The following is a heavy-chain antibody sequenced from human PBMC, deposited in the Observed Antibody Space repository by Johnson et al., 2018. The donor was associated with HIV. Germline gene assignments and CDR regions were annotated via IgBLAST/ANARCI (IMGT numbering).Heavy chain of an antibody. Sequence: EVQLVESGGGLVQPGGSLRLSCAASGFTFSNYAMHWVRQAPGKGLEYVSAITSNGGSTYYANSVKGRFIISRDNSKNTLYLQMGSLRFEDMAVYYCARALRYSGSLWAFDIWGQGTMVTVSS. V-gene: IGHV3-64*01. J-gene: IGHJ3*02. D-gene: IGHD1-26*01. CDR2: ITSNGGST. CDR1: GFTFSNYA. CDR3: ARALRYSGSLWAFDI.